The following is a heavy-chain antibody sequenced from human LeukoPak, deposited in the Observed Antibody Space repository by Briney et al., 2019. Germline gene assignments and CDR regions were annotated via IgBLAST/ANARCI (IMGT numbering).Heavy chain of an antibody. D-gene: IGHD2/OR15-2a*01. CDR2: IYYSGSI. J-gene: IGHJ4*02. V-gene: IGHV4-39*07. CDR3: ARDNFPGLDY. CDR1: GGSISNSNYY. Sequence: SETLSLTCTVSGGSISNSNYYWGWIRQPPGKGLEWIGSIYYSGSIYYNASLKSRVTISLDTSKNQFSLKLSSVTAADTAVYYCARDNFPGLDYWGQGTLVTVSS.